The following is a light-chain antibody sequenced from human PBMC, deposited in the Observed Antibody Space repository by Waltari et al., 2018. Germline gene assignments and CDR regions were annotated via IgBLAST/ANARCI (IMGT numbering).Light chain of an antibody. CDR2: DVV. Sequence: QSALTQPHSVSASPGQSVTIPCSGSINDVGVEDYVSWYQQLPGKAPKLILYDVVKRPTGDPSRFSGSKHGTTASRTISGLQTDDEATYYCCSYAGAYTFVFGGGTKLTVL. CDR1: INDVGVEDY. CDR3: CSYAGAYTFV. J-gene: IGLJ3*02. V-gene: IGLV2-11*01.